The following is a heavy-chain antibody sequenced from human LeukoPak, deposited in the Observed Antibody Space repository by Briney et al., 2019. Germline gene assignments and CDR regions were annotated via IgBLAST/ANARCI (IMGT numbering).Heavy chain of an antibody. J-gene: IGHJ4*02. CDR3: AKDLDSSGYSY. Sequence: GGSLRLSCAASGFIFSSYGMHWVRQALGKGLEWVAVISSGGSYKYYANSVKGRFTISRDNSKNTVYLQMNSLRAEDTAVYYCAKDLDSSGYSYWGQGTLVTVSS. D-gene: IGHD3-22*01. V-gene: IGHV3-30*18. CDR1: GFIFSSYG. CDR2: ISSGGSYK.